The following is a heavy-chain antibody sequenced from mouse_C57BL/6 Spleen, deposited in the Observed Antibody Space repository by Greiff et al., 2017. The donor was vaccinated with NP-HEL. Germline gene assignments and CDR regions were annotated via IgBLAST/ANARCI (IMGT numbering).Heavy chain of an antibody. J-gene: IGHJ4*01. CDR3: AREDYGYDYAMDY. CDR1: GFTFSDYY. D-gene: IGHD2-2*01. Sequence: EVKVVESEGGLVQPGSSMKLSCTASGFTFSDYYMAWVRQVPEKGLEWVANINYDGSSTYYLDSLKSRFIISRDNAKNILYLQMSSLKSEDTATYYCAREDYGYDYAMDYWGQGTSVTVSS. CDR2: INYDGSST. V-gene: IGHV5-16*01.